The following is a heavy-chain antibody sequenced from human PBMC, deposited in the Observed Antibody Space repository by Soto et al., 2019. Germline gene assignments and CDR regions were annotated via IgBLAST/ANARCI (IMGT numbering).Heavy chain of an antibody. CDR3: ARTLDYYDDTGSTPAHWYFDL. Sequence: QVQVQESGPGLVKPSETLSLTCTVSGGSISSYYWSWIRQPPGKGLEWIGYIYYSGNTNYNPSLKSRVTIAVDTSKNQFSLKLSSVTAADTAVDHCARTLDYYDDTGSTPAHWYFDLWGRGTPVTVSS. CDR1: GGSISSYY. CDR2: IYYSGNT. J-gene: IGHJ2*01. V-gene: IGHV4-59*01. D-gene: IGHD3-22*01.